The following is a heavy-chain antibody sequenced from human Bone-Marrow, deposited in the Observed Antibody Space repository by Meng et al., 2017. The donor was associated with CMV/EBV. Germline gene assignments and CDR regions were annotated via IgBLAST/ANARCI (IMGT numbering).Heavy chain of an antibody. Sequence: ASVKVSCKASGYTFTSYGISWVRQAPGQGLEWMGWISAYNGNTNYAQKLQGRVTMTTDTSTSTAYMEMMSLRSDDTAVYYCARDGRVLRNFDWPNYYYYGMDVWGQGTTVTVSS. CDR3: ARDGRVLRNFDWPNYYYYGMDV. D-gene: IGHD3-9*01. J-gene: IGHJ6*02. CDR2: ISAYNGNT. V-gene: IGHV1-18*01. CDR1: GYTFTSYG.